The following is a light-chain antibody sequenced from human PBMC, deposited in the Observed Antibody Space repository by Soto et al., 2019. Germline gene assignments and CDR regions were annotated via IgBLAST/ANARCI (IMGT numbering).Light chain of an antibody. V-gene: IGKV3-20*01. CDR1: QSVSSSY. Sequence: EIVLTQSPGTLSLSPGERATLSCRASQSVSSSYLAWYQQKPGQAPRLLIYGASSRATGIPDRFSGSGSGTDFTLTISILAPEDFAVYYCQQYVRSRYTFGQGTKLEIK. CDR3: QQYVRSRYT. CDR2: GAS. J-gene: IGKJ2*01.